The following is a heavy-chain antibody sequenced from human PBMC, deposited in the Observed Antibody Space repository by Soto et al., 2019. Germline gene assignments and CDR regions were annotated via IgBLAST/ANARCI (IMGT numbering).Heavy chain of an antibody. V-gene: IGHV3-11*01. Sequence: GGSLRLSCASSGFTFSDYYMSWIRQAPGKGLEWVSYISSSGSTIYYADSVKGRFTISRDNAKNSLYLQMNSLRAEDTAVYYCASEIAVAVDYYYGMDVWGQGTTVTVSS. D-gene: IGHD6-19*01. CDR3: ASEIAVAVDYYYGMDV. J-gene: IGHJ6*02. CDR2: ISSSGSTI. CDR1: GFTFSDYY.